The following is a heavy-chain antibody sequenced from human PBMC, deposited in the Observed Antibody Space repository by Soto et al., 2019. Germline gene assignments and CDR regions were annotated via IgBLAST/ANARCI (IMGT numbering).Heavy chain of an antibody. CDR2: ISYDGSNK. CDR3: VYYDSSGYLLPDFDY. D-gene: IGHD3-22*01. Sequence: GGSLRLSCAASGFTFSSYGMHWVRQAPGKGLEWVAVISYDGSNKYYADSVKGRFTISRDNSKNTLYLQMNSLRAEDTAVYYCVYYDSSGYLLPDFDYWGQGT. V-gene: IGHV3-30*03. J-gene: IGHJ4*02. CDR1: GFTFSSYG.